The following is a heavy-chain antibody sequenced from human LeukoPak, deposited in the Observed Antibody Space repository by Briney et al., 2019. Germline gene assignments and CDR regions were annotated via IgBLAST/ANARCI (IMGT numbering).Heavy chain of an antibody. CDR1: GYTFTGYY. J-gene: IGHJ4*02. CDR2: INPNSGGT. CDR3: AAIKYDSSGPRDY. V-gene: IGHV1-2*02. Sequence: ASVKVSCKASGYTFTGYYMHWVRQAPGQGLEWMGWINPNSGGTNYAQKFQGRVTMTRDTSISTAYMELSSLRSEDTAVYYCAAIKYDSSGPRDYWGQGTLVTVSS. D-gene: IGHD3-22*01.